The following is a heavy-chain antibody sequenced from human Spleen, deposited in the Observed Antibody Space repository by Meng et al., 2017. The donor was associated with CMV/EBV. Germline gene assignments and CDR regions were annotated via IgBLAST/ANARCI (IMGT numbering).Heavy chain of an antibody. Sequence: ASVKVSCKASEYTSNTYDMNWVRQAPGQGLEWLGLITAYNGNTYYAQKFQGRLTMTTDTSTSTANMELKSLRSDDTAVYYCARGTTAVYWGQGTLVTVSS. CDR1: EYTSNTYD. V-gene: IGHV1-18*01. CDR3: ARGTTAVY. CDR2: ITAYNGNT. D-gene: IGHD4-23*01. J-gene: IGHJ4*02.